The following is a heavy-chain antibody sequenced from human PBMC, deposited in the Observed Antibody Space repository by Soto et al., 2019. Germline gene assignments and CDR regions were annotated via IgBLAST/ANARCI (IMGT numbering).Heavy chain of an antibody. CDR2: INHSGST. CDR1: GGSFSGYY. CDR3: ASAPDHLTREEKTGSAP. J-gene: IGHJ5*02. V-gene: IGHV4-34*01. Sequence: SETLSLTCAVYGGSFSGYYWSWIRQPPGKGLEWIGEINHSGSTNYNPSLKSRVTISVDTSKNQFSLKLSSVTAADTAVYYCASAPDHLTREEKTGSAPWGQGTLVPVSS.